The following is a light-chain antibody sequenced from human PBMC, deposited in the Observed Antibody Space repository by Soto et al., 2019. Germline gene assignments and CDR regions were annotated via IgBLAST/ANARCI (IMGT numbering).Light chain of an antibody. J-gene: IGKJ4*01. CDR2: AAS. V-gene: IGKV1-12*01. CDR3: QQADSFPLT. Sequence: DIQMTQSPSSVSASVGDRVTITCRASQGISSWLAWYQQKPGKAPNLLIYAASRLQSGVPSRFSGSGSGTDFTLTIRSRQLVDFGTYYCQQADSFPLTFGGGTKVEIK. CDR1: QGISSW.